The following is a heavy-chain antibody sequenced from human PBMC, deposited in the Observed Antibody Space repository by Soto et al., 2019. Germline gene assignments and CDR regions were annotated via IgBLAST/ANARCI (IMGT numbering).Heavy chain of an antibody. CDR3: ARRIDILTGYDPPFSAFDI. D-gene: IGHD3-9*01. V-gene: IGHV4-39*01. J-gene: IGHJ3*02. Sequence: QLQLQESGPGLVKPSEPLSLTCTVSGGSISSSIYYWGWIRQPPGKGLEWIGSIYYSGTTYYNPSLKSRVTIYLDTSKNQFSLKRSSVTAADTAVDYCARRIDILTGYDPPFSAFDIWGQGTMVTVSS. CDR2: IYYSGTT. CDR1: GGSISSSIYY.